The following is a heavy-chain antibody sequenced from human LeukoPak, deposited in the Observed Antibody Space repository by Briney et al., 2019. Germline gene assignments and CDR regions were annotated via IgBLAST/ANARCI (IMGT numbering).Heavy chain of an antibody. J-gene: IGHJ4*02. CDR1: GYTFTSYG. CDR3: ARVTIRWLRSLSPDY. CDR2: ISAYNGNT. Sequence: ASVKVSCKASGYTFTSYGISWVRQAPGQGLEWMGWISAYNGNTNYAQKLQGRVTMTTDTSTSTAYMELWSLRSDDTAVYYCARVTIRWLRSLSPDYWGQGTLVTVSS. D-gene: IGHD6-19*01. V-gene: IGHV1-18*01.